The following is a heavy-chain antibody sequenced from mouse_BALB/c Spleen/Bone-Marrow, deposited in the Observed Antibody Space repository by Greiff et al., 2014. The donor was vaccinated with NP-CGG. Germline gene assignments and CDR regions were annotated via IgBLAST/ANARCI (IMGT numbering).Heavy chain of an antibody. CDR3: ARITTATGAMDY. J-gene: IGHJ4*01. D-gene: IGHD1-2*01. CDR2: IWADGSK. V-gene: IGHV2-9*02. CDR1: GFSLTNYG. Sequence: VQLQQSGPGLVAPSQSLSITCTVSGFSLTNYGVHWVRQPPGKGLEWLGVIWADGSKNYNSALMSRLSISKDNSKSQVFFKMNCLQTDDTAMYYCARITTATGAMDYWGQGTSVTVSS.